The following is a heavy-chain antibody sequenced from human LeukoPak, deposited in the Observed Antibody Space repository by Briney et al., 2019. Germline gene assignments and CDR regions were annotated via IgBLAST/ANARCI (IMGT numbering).Heavy chain of an antibody. V-gene: IGHV4-39*01. D-gene: IGHD5-24*01. CDR1: GGSISSSYYY. CDR2: IYYSGST. Sequence: PSETLSLTCNVSGGSISSSYYYWGWIRQPPGKGLEWIGGIYYSGSTYYNPSLKSRVTISVDTSKNQFSLKLSSVTAADTAVYYCARGNSMVEMATPFDYWGQGTLVTVSS. CDR3: ARGNSMVEMATPFDY. J-gene: IGHJ4*02.